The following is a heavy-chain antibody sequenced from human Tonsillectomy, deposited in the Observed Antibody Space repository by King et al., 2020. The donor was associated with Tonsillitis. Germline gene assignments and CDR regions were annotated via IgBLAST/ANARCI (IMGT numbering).Heavy chain of an antibody. CDR2: ISDDGSNK. CDR3: ATGGY. CDR1: GFTFSTHG. D-gene: IGHD3-10*01. V-gene: IGHV3-30*03. J-gene: IGHJ4*02. Sequence: VQLVESGGGVVQPGRSLRLSCAASGFTFSTHGMHWVRQAPGKGREWVAVISDDGSNKYYADSVKGRFTISRDNSKNTLYLQMNSLRAEDTAVDYCATGGYWGQGTLVTVSS.